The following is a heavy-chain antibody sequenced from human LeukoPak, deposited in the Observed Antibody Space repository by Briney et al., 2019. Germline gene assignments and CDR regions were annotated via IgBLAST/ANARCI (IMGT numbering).Heavy chain of an antibody. CDR1: GITLSSFW. Sequence: GGSLRLSCAASGITLSSFWMSWVRQAPGKGLEWVANINRDGSVKYYVDSVKGRFTVSRDNAKNSLYLQTNSLRAEDTAVYYCAREGYSSSSVDYWGQGTLVTVSP. CDR3: AREGYSSSSVDY. V-gene: IGHV3-7*01. CDR2: INRDGSVK. D-gene: IGHD6-13*01. J-gene: IGHJ4*02.